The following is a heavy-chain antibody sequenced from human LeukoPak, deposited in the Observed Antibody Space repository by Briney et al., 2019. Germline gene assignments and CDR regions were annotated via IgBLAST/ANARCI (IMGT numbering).Heavy chain of an antibody. CDR2: INHSGST. CDR3: SPLSWYGAFDI. V-gene: IGHV4-4*02. J-gene: IGHJ3*02. Sequence: PSETLSLTCVVSGASISSDKWWTWVRQPPGKGLEWIGEINHSGSTNYNPSLMGRVTISVDTSKNQFSLKLSSVTAADTAVYYCSPLSWYGAFDIWGQGTMVTVSS. CDR1: GASISSDKW. D-gene: IGHD6-13*01.